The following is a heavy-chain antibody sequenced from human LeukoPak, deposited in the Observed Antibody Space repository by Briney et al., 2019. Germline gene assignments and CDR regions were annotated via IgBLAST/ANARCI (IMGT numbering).Heavy chain of an antibody. Sequence: PSETLSLTCAVYGGSFSGYHWSWIRQPPGKGLEWIGEINHSGSTNYNPSLKSRVTISVDTSKNQFSLKLSSVTAADTAVYYCARAGITMVRGVIIPREYYYYYMDVWGKGTTVTISS. V-gene: IGHV4-34*01. CDR2: INHSGST. CDR1: GGSFSGYH. J-gene: IGHJ6*03. D-gene: IGHD3-10*01. CDR3: ARAGITMVRGVIIPREYYYYYMDV.